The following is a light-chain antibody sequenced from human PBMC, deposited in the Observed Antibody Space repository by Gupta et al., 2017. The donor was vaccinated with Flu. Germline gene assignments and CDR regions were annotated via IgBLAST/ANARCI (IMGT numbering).Light chain of an antibody. CDR1: SSDVGSYNL. Sequence: ITISCTGTSSDVGSYNLVSWYQQHPGKAPKLMIDEGSKRPSGVSDRFSGSKSGNTASLTISGLQAEDEADYYCCSYAGSSTFYVFGAGTKVTVL. V-gene: IGLV2-23*01. CDR3: CSYAGSSTFYV. J-gene: IGLJ1*01. CDR2: EGS.